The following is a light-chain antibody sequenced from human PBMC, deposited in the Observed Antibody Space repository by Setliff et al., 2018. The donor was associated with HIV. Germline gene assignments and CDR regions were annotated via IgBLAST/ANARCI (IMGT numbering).Light chain of an antibody. Sequence: QSALTQPASVSGSSGQSITISCNGTSTDIGSYNYVSWYRQHPGTAPKLIIYEVTERTSGISARFSGFKSGNTASLTISGLQAEDEADYYCSSYGRNSLYVFGSGTKVTVL. J-gene: IGLJ1*01. CDR1: STDIGSYNY. CDR3: SSYGRNSLYV. CDR2: EVT. V-gene: IGLV2-14*03.